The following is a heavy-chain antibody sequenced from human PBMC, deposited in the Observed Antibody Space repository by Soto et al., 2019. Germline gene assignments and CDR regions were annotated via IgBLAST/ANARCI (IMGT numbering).Heavy chain of an antibody. CDR1: GYTFTSYD. Sequence: ASVKVSCKASGYTFTSYDINWVRQGTGQGLEWMGWMNPNSGNTGYAQKFQGRVTMTRNTSISTAYMELSSLRSEDTAVYYCASTSGGSGSYFPWDYYYYMDVWGKGTTVTVSS. D-gene: IGHD3-10*01. CDR2: MNPNSGNT. CDR3: ASTSGGSGSYFPWDYYYYMDV. J-gene: IGHJ6*03. V-gene: IGHV1-8*01.